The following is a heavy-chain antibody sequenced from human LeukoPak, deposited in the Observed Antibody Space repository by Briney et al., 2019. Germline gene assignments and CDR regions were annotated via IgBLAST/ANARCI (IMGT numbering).Heavy chain of an antibody. CDR3: ARQRAGGTWAFEH. J-gene: IGHJ4*02. D-gene: IGHD1-26*01. CDR1: RGSINSRRGYW. Sequence: SETLSLNCTVSRGSINSRRGYWWGWVRPPPRKGPGGVGSVYYDGSTYYKPSLKSRLTISVDMSKDQFSLNLTSVTAADTAVYFCARQRAGGTWAFEHWGQGTLLTVSS. CDR2: VYYDGST. V-gene: IGHV4-39*01.